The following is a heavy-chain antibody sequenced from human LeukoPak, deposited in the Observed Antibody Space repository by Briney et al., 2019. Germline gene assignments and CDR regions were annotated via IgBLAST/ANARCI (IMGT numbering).Heavy chain of an antibody. D-gene: IGHD3-10*01. CDR3: AKDQGYGSGPYLDY. Sequence: PGRSLRLSCAASGFTLSSYSMRWVRQAPGKGLEWGAVISYDGSKKYYTDSVKGRFALSRDNSQNTLYLQMNSLRAADPAVYCCAKDQGYGSGPYLDYWGQGTLVTVSS. J-gene: IGHJ4*02. V-gene: IGHV3-30*18. CDR1: GFTLSSYS. CDR2: ISYDGSKK.